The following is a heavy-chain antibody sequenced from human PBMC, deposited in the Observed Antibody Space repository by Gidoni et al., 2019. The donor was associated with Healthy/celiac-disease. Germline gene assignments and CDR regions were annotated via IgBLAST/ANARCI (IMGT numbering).Heavy chain of an antibody. CDR3: AKEEGSPGIFDM. Sequence: EVQLLESGGRLVQPGGSLRLSCAASGFTFGTYAINWVRQAPAKGLEWVSAISGNGRGTYYADSVKGRFTISRDNYKKTLYLQMDSLRAEDTAVYFCAKEEGSPGIFDMWGQGTMVTVSS. CDR1: GFTFGTYA. V-gene: IGHV3-23*01. D-gene: IGHD6-13*01. CDR2: ISGNGRGT. J-gene: IGHJ3*02.